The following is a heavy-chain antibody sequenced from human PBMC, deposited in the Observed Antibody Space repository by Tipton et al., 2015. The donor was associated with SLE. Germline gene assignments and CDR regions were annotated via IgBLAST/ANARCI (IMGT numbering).Heavy chain of an antibody. CDR1: GVSISSDGFY. V-gene: IGHV4-31*03. D-gene: IGHD5-12*01. CDR2: IYYTGTT. CDR3: ARAGEYGDYEATDY. J-gene: IGHJ4*02. Sequence: TLSLTCTFSGVSISSDGFYWSWIRQHPDKVLEWIGYIYYTGTTQYNPSLKSRLTISLDTSKNQFSLRLSSVTAADTATYYCARAGEYGDYEATDYWGQGTLVTVSS.